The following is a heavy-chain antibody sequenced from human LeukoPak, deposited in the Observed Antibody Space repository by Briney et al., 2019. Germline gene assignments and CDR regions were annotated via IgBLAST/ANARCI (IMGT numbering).Heavy chain of an antibody. CDR2: ISSSSSTI. D-gene: IGHD6-13*01. CDR3: AREYSSSWYAFDI. V-gene: IGHV3-48*01. J-gene: IGHJ3*02. Sequence: GGSLRLSCAASGFTFSSYSMNWVRQAPGKGLEWVSYISSSSSTIYYADSVKGRFTISRDNAKNSLYLQMNSLRAEDTAVYYCAREYSSSWYAFDIWGQGTMVTVSS. CDR1: GFTFSSYS.